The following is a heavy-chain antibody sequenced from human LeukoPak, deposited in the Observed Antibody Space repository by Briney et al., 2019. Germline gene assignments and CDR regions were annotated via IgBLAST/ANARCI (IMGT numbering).Heavy chain of an antibody. D-gene: IGHD3-22*01. CDR2: IYSGGST. CDR3: ARDLWDSSGNLFDY. V-gene: IGHV3-66*01. Sequence: PGGSLRLSCAASEFTVSSNYMSWVRQAPGKGLEWVSVIYSGGSTYYADSVKGRFTISRDNSKNTLYLQMNSLRAEDTAVYYCARDLWDSSGNLFDYWGQGTLVTVSS. J-gene: IGHJ4*02. CDR1: EFTVSSNY.